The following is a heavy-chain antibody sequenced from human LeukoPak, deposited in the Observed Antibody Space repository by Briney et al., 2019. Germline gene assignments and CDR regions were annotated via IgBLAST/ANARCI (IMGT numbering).Heavy chain of an antibody. CDR2: INPSGGST. V-gene: IGHV1-46*01. CDR3: ARVSSSGWYLGGFSYFDY. Sequence: ASVKVSCKASGYTFTSYGISWVRQAPGQGLEWMGIINPSGGSTSYAQKFQGRVTMTRDMSTSTVYMELSSLRSEDTAVYYCARVSSSGWYLGGFSYFDYWGQGTLATVSS. CDR1: GYTFTSYG. D-gene: IGHD6-19*01. J-gene: IGHJ4*02.